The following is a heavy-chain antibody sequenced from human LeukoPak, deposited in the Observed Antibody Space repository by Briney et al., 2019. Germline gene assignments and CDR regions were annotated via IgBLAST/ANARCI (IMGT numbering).Heavy chain of an antibody. CDR2: ISSSSSTI. D-gene: IGHD6-6*01. CDR1: GFTFSTYS. CDR3: AKGVQYSSPVFSY. J-gene: IGHJ4*02. Sequence: GGSLRLSCAASGFTFSTYSMNWVRQAPGRGLEWVSYISSSSSTIYYADSVKGRFTISRDNSKNTLYLQMNSLRAEDTAVYYCAKGVQYSSPVFSYWGQGTLVTVSS. V-gene: IGHV3-48*01.